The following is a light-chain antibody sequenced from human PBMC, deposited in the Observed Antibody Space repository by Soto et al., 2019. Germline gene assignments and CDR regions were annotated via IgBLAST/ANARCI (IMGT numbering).Light chain of an antibody. V-gene: IGLV2-8*01. CDR2: EVR. Sequence: QSALTQPPSASGSPGQSVTISCTGTSSNVGAYNYVAWYQQHPGKAPKLIIFEVRNRPSGISDRFSGFKSANTAYLTISGGQTEDDADYHCSSYTPIKTVVFGRGTKLTVL. CDR1: SSNVGAYNY. CDR3: SSYTPIKTVV. J-gene: IGLJ2*01.